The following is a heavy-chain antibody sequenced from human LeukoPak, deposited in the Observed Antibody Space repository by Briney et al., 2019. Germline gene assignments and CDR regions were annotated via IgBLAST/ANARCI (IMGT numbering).Heavy chain of an antibody. J-gene: IGHJ4*02. Sequence: GGSLRLSCAASGFTFSNYEMNWVRQAPGKGLEWVSYISSRDSIIYYADYVKGRFTISRDNAKNSLYLQMNRLRAEDTAVYYCATGGACSGGSCYGYFDYWGQGTLVTVSS. CDR3: ATGGACSGGSCYGYFDY. V-gene: IGHV3-48*03. CDR1: GFTFSNYE. D-gene: IGHD2-15*01. CDR2: ISSRDSII.